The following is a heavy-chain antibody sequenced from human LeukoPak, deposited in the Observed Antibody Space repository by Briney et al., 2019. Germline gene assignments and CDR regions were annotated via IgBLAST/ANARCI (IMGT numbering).Heavy chain of an antibody. CDR2: IYYSVRT. V-gene: IGHV4-61*01. CDR3: VRDLVATIDHYYYGMDV. Sequence: SETLSLTCIVSGGSVSSCSYYWRWIRQPPGKGLECIGYIYYSVRTNYTPSLKSRVTISVDTSKNKLYLKLSSVTAADTAVYFCVRDLVATIDHYYYGMDVWGQGTTVTVSS. D-gene: IGHD5-12*01. J-gene: IGHJ6*02. CDR1: GGSVSSCSYY.